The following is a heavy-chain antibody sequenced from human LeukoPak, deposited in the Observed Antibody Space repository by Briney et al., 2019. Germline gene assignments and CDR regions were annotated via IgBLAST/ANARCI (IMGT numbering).Heavy chain of an antibody. V-gene: IGHV4-30-4*08. CDR2: IYYSGST. CDR3: ARGITGTTVPPLPFDY. J-gene: IGHJ4*02. CDR1: GGSISSGDYY. D-gene: IGHD1-7*01. Sequence: PSQTLSLTCTVSGGSISSGDYYWSWIRQPPGKGLEWIGYIYYSGSTYYNPSLKSRVTISVDTSKNQFSLKLSSVTAADTAVYYCARGITGTTVPPLPFDYWGQGTLVTVSS.